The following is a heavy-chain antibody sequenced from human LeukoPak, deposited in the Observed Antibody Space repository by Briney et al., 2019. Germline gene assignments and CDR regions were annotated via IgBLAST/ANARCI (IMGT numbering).Heavy chain of an antibody. CDR2: IIPILGIA. CDR1: GGTFSSYT. J-gene: IGHJ6*02. CDR3: ARGALASYYYYGMDV. Sequence: GASVKVSCKASGGTFSSYTISWVRQAPGQGLEWMGRIIPILGIANYAQKFQGRVTITADKSTSTAYMGLSSLRSEDTAVYYCARGALASYYYYGMDVWGQGTTVTVSS. V-gene: IGHV1-69*02.